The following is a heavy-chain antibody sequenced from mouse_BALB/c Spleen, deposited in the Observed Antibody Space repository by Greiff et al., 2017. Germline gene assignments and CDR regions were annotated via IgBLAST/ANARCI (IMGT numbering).Heavy chain of an antibody. J-gene: IGHJ3*01. CDR2: ISDGGSYT. CDR3: AREGYDEGFAY. D-gene: IGHD2-2*01. CDR1: GFTFSDYY. Sequence: EVMLVESGGGLVKPGGSLKLSCAASGFTFSDYYMYWVRQTPEKRLEWVATISDGGSYTYYPDSVKGRFTISRDNAKNNLYLQMSSLKSEDTAMYYCAREGYDEGFAYWGQGTLVTVSA. V-gene: IGHV5-4*02.